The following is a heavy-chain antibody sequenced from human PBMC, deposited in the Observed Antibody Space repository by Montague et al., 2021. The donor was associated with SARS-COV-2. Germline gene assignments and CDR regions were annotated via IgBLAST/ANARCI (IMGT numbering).Heavy chain of an antibody. CDR2: ISHSGSA. J-gene: IGHJ4*02. Sequence: SETLSLTCAVYGGSISDYKWTWIRQSPGKGLEWLGQISHSGSANYNPSLKSRVTISVDTAKNQFSLKLTSVTVADTAVYYCTRGSAGYWGQGTLVTVSS. CDR3: TRGSAGY. V-gene: IGHV4-34*01. CDR1: GGSISDYK.